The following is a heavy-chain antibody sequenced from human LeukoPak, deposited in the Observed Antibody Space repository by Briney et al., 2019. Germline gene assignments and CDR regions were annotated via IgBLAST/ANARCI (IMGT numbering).Heavy chain of an antibody. Sequence: PSQTLSLTCTVSGGSISSGGYYWSWIRQSPGKGLEWIGYIYHSGSTYYNPSLKSRVTISVDRSKNQFSLKLSSVTAADTAVYYCARSGYSYGRFDYWGQGTLVTVSS. J-gene: IGHJ4*02. CDR3: ARSGYSYGRFDY. D-gene: IGHD5-18*01. CDR1: GGSISSGGYY. V-gene: IGHV4-30-2*06. CDR2: IYHSGST.